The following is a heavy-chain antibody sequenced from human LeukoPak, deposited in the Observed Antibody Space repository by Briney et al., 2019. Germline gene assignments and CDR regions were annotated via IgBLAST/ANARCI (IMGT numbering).Heavy chain of an antibody. CDR3: VKETVDSSGYYNWFDP. J-gene: IGHJ5*02. V-gene: IGHV3-64D*06. CDR1: GFTFSSYA. CDR2: ISSNGGST. Sequence: GGSLRLSCSASGFTFSSYAMHWVRQAPGKGLEYVSAISSNGGSTYYADSVKGRFIISRDNSKNTLYLQMSSLRAEDTAVYYCVKETVDSSGYYNWFDPWGQGTLVTVSS. D-gene: IGHD3-22*01.